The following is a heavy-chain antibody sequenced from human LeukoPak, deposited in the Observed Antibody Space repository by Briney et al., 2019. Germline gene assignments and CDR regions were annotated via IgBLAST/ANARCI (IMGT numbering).Heavy chain of an antibody. D-gene: IGHD3-22*01. Sequence: SETLSLTCTVSGGSISSGGYYWSWIRQHPGKGLEWIGYIYYSGSTYYNPSLKSRVTISVDTSKNQFSLKLSSVTAADTAVYYCAREFYYYDSSGYPGRGFDYWGQGTLVTVSS. J-gene: IGHJ4*02. CDR3: AREFYYYDSSGYPGRGFDY. CDR1: GGSISSGGYY. CDR2: IYYSGST. V-gene: IGHV4-31*03.